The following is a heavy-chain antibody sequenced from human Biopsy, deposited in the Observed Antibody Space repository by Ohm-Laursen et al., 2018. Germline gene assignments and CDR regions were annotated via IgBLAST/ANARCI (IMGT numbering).Heavy chain of an antibody. D-gene: IGHD5-24*01. J-gene: IGHJ4*02. Sequence: SETLSLTCTVSGGSISSGSNYWAWIRQPPGKGLEWIGSVYHSGTTYYSPSLKSRVTISVDTSKNQLSLKVTSVTAADTAAYYCARHDGNGPFALDSWGQGTLGTVSS. CDR1: GGSISSGSNY. CDR3: ARHDGNGPFALDS. V-gene: IGHV4-39*01. CDR2: VYHSGTT.